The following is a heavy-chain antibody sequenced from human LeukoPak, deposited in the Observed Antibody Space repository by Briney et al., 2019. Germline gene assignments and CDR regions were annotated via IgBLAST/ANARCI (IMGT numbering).Heavy chain of an antibody. Sequence: GGSLRLSCAASGFTFSSYSMNWVRQAPGKGLEWVSSISSSSSYIYYADSVKGRFTISRDNAKNSLYLQMNSLRAEDTAVYYCARDNPSYGDLTFDYWGQGTLVTVSS. CDR1: GFTFSSYS. D-gene: IGHD4-17*01. CDR2: ISSSSSYI. J-gene: IGHJ4*02. CDR3: ARDNPSYGDLTFDY. V-gene: IGHV3-21*01.